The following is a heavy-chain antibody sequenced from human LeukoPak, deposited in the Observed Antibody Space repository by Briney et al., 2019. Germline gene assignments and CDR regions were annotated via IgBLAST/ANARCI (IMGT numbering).Heavy chain of an antibody. CDR2: ISYDGSNK. CDR3: ARMDYYGSGNYAHYGMDV. Sequence: PGRSLRLSCAASGFTFSSYGMHRVRQAPGKGLEWVALISYDGSNKYYGESVKGRFTISRDNSKNTLYLQMNSLRAEDTAVYNCARMDYYGSGNYAHYGMDVWGQGTTVTVSS. V-gene: IGHV3-30*03. J-gene: IGHJ6*02. D-gene: IGHD3-10*01. CDR1: GFTFSSYG.